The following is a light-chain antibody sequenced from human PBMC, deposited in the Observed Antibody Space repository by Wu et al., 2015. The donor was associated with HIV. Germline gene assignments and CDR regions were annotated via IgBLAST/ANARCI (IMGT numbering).Light chain of an antibody. CDR3: QQLNSYPTWT. Sequence: QLTQSPDSLSASVGDRVTFTCRASQGINNYLAWYQQKPGKAPRLLIYGASTLQGGVPSRFSGSGSGTDFTLTISSLQPEDFATYFCQQLNSYPTWTFGQGTKVEIK. V-gene: IGKV1-9*01. CDR1: QGINNY. CDR2: GAS. J-gene: IGKJ1*01.